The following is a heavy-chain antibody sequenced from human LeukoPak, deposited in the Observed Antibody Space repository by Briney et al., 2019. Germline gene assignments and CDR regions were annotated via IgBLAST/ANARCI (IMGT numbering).Heavy chain of an antibody. Sequence: PGVSLRLSCAASGFTFSTYAMSWVRQAPGKGLEWVSAISGSGGSTYYADSVKGRFTISRDNSKNTLYLQMNSLRAEDTAIYYCAKEGQGLAGGCFDYWGQGTLVTVSS. J-gene: IGHJ4*02. CDR2: ISGSGGST. CDR1: GFTFSTYA. V-gene: IGHV3-23*01. D-gene: IGHD3-10*01. CDR3: AKEGQGLAGGCFDY.